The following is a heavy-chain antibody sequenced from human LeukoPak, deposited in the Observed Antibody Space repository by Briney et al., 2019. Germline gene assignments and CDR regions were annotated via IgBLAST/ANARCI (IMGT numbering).Heavy chain of an antibody. Sequence: SETLSLTCTVSGGSISSYYWSWIRQPAGKGLEWIGRIYTSGSTNYNPSLKSRVTISVDTSKNQFSLKLSSVTAADTAVYYCARLFHYDSSGYFDYWGQGTLVTVSS. CDR1: GGSISSYY. CDR3: ARLFHYDSSGYFDY. D-gene: IGHD3-22*01. V-gene: IGHV4-4*07. CDR2: IYTSGST. J-gene: IGHJ4*02.